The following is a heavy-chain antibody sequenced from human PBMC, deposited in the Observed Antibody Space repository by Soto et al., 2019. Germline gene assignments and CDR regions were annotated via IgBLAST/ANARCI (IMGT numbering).Heavy chain of an antibody. J-gene: IGHJ6*02. CDR3: TRHPPASGPYYYYGMDV. V-gene: IGHV3-73*02. D-gene: IGHD3-10*01. CDR1: GFTFSGSA. CDR2: IRSKANSYAT. Sequence: EVQLVESGGGLVQPGGSLKLSCAASGFTFSGSAMHWVRQASGKGLEWVGRIRSKANSYATAYAASVKGRFPISRDDSKTTAYLQMNSLKTEDTAVYYCTRHPPASGPYYYYGMDVWGQGTTVTVSS.